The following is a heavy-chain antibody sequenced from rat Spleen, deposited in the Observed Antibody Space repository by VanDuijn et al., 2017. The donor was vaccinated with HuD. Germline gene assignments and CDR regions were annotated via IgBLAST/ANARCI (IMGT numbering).Heavy chain of an antibody. Sequence: EVQLQESGPGLVKPSQSLSLTCSVTAYSITSNYWAWIRKFPGNKMEWLGYINYSGSTGYNPSLKSRISITRDNSKNHFFLQLNSVTTEDTATYYCARAGYTTIYRYWYFDFWGPGTMVTVSS. CDR2: INYSGST. D-gene: IGHD1-6*01. CDR3: ARAGYTTIYRYWYFDF. J-gene: IGHJ1*01. V-gene: IGHV3-1*01. CDR1: AYSITSNY.